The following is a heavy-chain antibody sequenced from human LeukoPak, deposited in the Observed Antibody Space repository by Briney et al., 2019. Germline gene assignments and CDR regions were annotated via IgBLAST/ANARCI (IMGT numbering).Heavy chain of an antibody. CDR3: AKSPSLQDYYDSSGYYYFDY. CDR1: GFTFSSYG. CDR2: ISYDGSNK. J-gene: IGHJ4*02. Sequence: GGSLRLSCAASGFTFSSYGMHWVRQAPGKGLEWVAVISYDGSNKYYADSVKGRFTISRDNSKNTLYLQMNSLRAEDTAVYYCAKSPSLQDYYDSSGYYYFDYWGQGTLVTVSS. V-gene: IGHV3-30*18. D-gene: IGHD3-22*01.